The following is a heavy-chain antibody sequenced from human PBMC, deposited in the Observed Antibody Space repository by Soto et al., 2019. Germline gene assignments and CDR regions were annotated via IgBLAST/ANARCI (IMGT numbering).Heavy chain of an antibody. J-gene: IGHJ3*01. Sequence: SETLSLTCTVSGDSINNYYWSWIRQPPGKGLEWIGYIHFSGSTNYNSSLKSRVTISVDTSKNQFSLKVSSVTAADTAVYYCARWELRIRNAFDLWGQGTMVTVSS. D-gene: IGHD1-7*01. CDR2: IHFSGST. V-gene: IGHV4-59*01. CDR1: GDSINNYY. CDR3: ARWELRIRNAFDL.